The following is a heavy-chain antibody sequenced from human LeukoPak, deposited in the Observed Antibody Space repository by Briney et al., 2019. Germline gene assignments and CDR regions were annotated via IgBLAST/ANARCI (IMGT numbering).Heavy chain of an antibody. CDR3: AKSESSGWPIDAFDI. CDR2: ISWNSGSI. V-gene: IGHV3-9*03. D-gene: IGHD6-19*01. J-gene: IGHJ3*02. Sequence: PGGSLRLYCAASGFTFDDYAMHWVRQAPGKGLEWVSGISWNSGSIGYADSVKGRFTISRDNAKNSLYLQMNSLRAEDMALYYCAKSESSGWPIDAFDIWGQGTMVTVSS. CDR1: GFTFDDYA.